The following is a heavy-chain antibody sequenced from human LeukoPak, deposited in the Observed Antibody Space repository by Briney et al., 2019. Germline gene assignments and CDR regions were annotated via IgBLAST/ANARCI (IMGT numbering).Heavy chain of an antibody. CDR1: GGSISSGGYY. Sequence: SQTLSLTCTVSGGSISSGGYYWSWIRQHPGKGLEWIGYTYYSGSTYYNPSLKSRVTISVDTSKNQFSLKLSSVTAADTAVYYCARGAPPDYDFWSGYSGIDPWGQGTLVTVSS. CDR3: ARGAPPDYDFWSGYSGIDP. D-gene: IGHD3-3*01. V-gene: IGHV4-31*03. CDR2: TYYSGST. J-gene: IGHJ5*02.